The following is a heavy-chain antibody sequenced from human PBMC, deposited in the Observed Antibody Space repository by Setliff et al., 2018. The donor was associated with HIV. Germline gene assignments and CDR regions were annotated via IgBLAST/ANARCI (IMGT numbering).Heavy chain of an antibody. D-gene: IGHD1-1*01. V-gene: IGHV3-7*04. CDR3: ARTSTTTGTTLNWFDP. J-gene: IGHJ5*02. Sequence: AAIKQDGSEKYYVDSVKGRFTISRDNAKNSLYLQMNSLRVEDTAVYYCARTSTTTGTTLNWFDPWGQGTLVTVSS. CDR2: IKQDGSEK.